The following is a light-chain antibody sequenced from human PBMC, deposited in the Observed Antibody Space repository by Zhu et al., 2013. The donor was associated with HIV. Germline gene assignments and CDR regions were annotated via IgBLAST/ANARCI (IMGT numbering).Light chain of an antibody. V-gene: IGKV1-27*01. J-gene: IGKJ3*01. CDR2: GAS. CDR3: QQYSSSPPMFT. CDR1: QGITDY. Sequence: IQMTQSPSSLSASVGDIVTITCRASQGITDYLAWYQQKPGQVPRLLISGASTLQSGVPSRFSGSGSGTEFTLTISGLQPEDFAVYYCQQYSSSPPMFTFGPGTKVALK.